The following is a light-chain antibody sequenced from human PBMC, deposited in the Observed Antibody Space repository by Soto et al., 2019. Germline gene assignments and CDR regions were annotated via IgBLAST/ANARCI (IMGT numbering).Light chain of an antibody. CDR1: SSDVGGYNY. CDR3: SSYTSSSTYV. V-gene: IGLV2-14*01. J-gene: IGLJ1*01. CDR2: DVS. Sequence: QSVLTQPASVSGSPGQSITISCTGTSSDVGGYNYVSWYQQHPGKAPKLMIYDVSNRPSGVSNRLSGSKSGNTASLTISGLQAEAEADYYCSSYTSSSTYVFGTGTKVTVL.